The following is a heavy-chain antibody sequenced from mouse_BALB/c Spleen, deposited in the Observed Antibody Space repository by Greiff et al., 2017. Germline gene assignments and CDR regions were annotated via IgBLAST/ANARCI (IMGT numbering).Heavy chain of an antibody. V-gene: IGHV7-3*02. CDR1: GFTFTDYY. CDR2: IRNKANGYTA. J-gene: IGHJ3*01. CDR3: ARDYLAFAY. D-gene: IGHD5-1*01. Sequence: EVKLMESGGGLVQPGGSLRLSCATSGFTFTDYYMSWVRQPPGKALEWLGFIRNKANGYTAEYSASVKGRFTISRDNSQSILYLQMNTLRAEDSATYYCARDYLAFAYWGQGTLVTVSA.